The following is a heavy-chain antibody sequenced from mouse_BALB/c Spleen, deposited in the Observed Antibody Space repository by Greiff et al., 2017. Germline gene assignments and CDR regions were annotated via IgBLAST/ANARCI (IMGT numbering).Heavy chain of an antibody. Sequence: EVHLVESGGGLVQPGGSRKLSCAASGFTFSSFGMHWVRQAPEKGLEWVAYISSGSSTIYYADTVKGRFTISRDNPKNTLFLQMTSLRSEDTAMYYCARSELYRYDAGYYAMDYWGQGTSVTVSS. CDR2: ISSGSSTI. CDR3: ARSELYRYDAGYYAMDY. D-gene: IGHD2-14*01. V-gene: IGHV5-17*02. J-gene: IGHJ4*01. CDR1: GFTFSSFG.